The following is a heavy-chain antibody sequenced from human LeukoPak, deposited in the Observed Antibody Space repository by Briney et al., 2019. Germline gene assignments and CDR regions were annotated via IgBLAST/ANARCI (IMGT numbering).Heavy chain of an antibody. V-gene: IGHV3-9*01. D-gene: IGHD6-19*01. CDR1: GFTFDDYA. CDR3: AKGAGSSSFFYLRDPYFQH. CDR2: ISWNSGDI. J-gene: IGHJ1*01. Sequence: PGGSLRLSCAASGFTFDDYAMHWVRQAPGKGLEWVSRISWNSGDIAYADSVKGRFTISRDNAKNSLYLQMNSLGPEDTASYYCAKGAGSSSFFYLRDPYFQHWGQGTLVTVSP.